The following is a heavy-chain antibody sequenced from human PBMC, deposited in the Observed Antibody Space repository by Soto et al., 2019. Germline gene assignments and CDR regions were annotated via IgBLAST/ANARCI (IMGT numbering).Heavy chain of an antibody. Sequence: GGSLRLSCAASGFTFSNAWMNWVRQAPGKGLEWVGRIKSKTDGGTTDYAAPVKGRFTISRDDSKNTLYLQMNSLKTEDTAVYYCTTSYYDSSGYYPLDAFDIWGQGTMVTVSS. V-gene: IGHV3-15*07. D-gene: IGHD3-22*01. J-gene: IGHJ3*02. CDR1: GFTFSNAW. CDR2: IKSKTDGGTT. CDR3: TTSYYDSSGYYPLDAFDI.